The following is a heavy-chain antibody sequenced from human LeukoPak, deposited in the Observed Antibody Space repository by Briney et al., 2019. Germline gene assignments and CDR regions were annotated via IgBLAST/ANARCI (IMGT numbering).Heavy chain of an antibody. V-gene: IGHV4-34*01. D-gene: IGHD3-3*01. CDR3: ARVLPITIFGVVSIRGWFGP. CDR2: INHYGST. CDR1: GGSFSGYY. Sequence: SETLSLTCAVYGGSFSGYYWSWIRQPPGKGLEWIGEINHYGSTYYNPSLKRRVTISVDTSKKQFSLKLSSVTAADTAVYYCARVLPITIFGVVSIRGWFGPWGQGTLVTVSS. J-gene: IGHJ5*02.